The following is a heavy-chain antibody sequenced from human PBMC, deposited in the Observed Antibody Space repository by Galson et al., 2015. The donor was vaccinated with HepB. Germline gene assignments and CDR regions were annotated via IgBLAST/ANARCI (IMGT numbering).Heavy chain of an antibody. V-gene: IGHV1-69*01. CDR1: GGPFTNRA. J-gene: IGHJ4*02. Sequence: SCKASGGPFTNRAIAWVRQAPGQGLEWMGGFIPIFGSANYAEKFQDRVTITADESTTTAYMELSGLTSGDTAIYYCASVSEGVPASMSYWGQGTLVTVSS. CDR3: ASVSEGVPASMSY. D-gene: IGHD2-2*01. CDR2: FIPIFGSA.